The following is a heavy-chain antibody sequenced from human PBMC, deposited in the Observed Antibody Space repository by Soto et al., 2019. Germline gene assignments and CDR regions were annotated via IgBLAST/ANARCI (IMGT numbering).Heavy chain of an antibody. CDR3: ATPGDSSGYQHFHY. CDR2: IYYSGNT. D-gene: IGHD3-22*01. CDR1: GGSISSTAYY. V-gene: IGHV4-39*01. Sequence: PSETLSLTCAVSGGSISSTAYYWGWIHQAPEKRLEWIGSIYYSGNTYYNPALMNRANISLDMSENQFSLKLSSVTAADTAVYYCATPGDSSGYQHFHYWGEGALVTVS. J-gene: IGHJ4*02.